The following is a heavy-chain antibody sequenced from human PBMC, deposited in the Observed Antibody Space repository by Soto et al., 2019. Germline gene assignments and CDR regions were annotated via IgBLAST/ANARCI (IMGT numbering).Heavy chain of an antibody. D-gene: IGHD3-9*01. CDR1: GFTFSSYW. J-gene: IGHJ4*01. CDR2: IKQDGSEK. V-gene: IGHV3-7*03. CDR3: TTDSYFTSKLVRFDY. Sequence: LRHSCAASGFTFSSYWMSWVRQAPGKGLEWVANIKQDGSEKYYADSVKGRFTISRDNAKNSLHLQMNSLRAEDTAVYYCTTDSYFTSKLVRFDYWGLGTLVTVSS.